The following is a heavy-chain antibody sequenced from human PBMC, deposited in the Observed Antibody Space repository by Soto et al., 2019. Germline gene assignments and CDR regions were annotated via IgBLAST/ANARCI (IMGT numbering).Heavy chain of an antibody. CDR3: AKGGPGGDIWTGDYYYYGMEV. CDR2: ISGSGGST. J-gene: IGHJ6*02. D-gene: IGHD3-9*01. Sequence: PGGSLRRSCAASGFTFSSNAMSWVRQAPGKGLEWVSAISGSGGSTYYADSVKGRFTISRDNSKNTLYLQMNSLRAEDTAVYYCAKGGPGGDIWTGDYYYYGMEVWGQGATVTVSS. CDR1: GFTFSSNA. V-gene: IGHV3-23*01.